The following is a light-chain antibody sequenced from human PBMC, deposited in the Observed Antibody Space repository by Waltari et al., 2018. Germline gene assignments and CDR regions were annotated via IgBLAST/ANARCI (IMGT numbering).Light chain of an antibody. J-gene: IGKJ1*01. CDR2: WAS. V-gene: IGKV4-1*01. Sequence: DIVMTQSPDSLTVSPGERATINCRSSQSVSDHVNNKNYLAWYRQKPGQPLKLLISWASTREFGVPDRFSGSGSGTEFTLTISSLQPEDVAVYYCQQYYNTPPTFGQGTKVEIK. CDR1: QSVSDHVNNKNY. CDR3: QQYYNTPPT.